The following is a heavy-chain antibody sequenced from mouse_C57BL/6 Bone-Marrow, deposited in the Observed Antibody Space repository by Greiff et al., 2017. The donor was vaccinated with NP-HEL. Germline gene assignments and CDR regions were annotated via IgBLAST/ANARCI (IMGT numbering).Heavy chain of an antibody. D-gene: IGHD3-2*02. CDR3: LDSSGYWFAY. CDR2: IYPGSGST. CDR1: GYTFPSYW. J-gene: IGHJ3*01. Sequence: QVQLQQPGAELVKPGASVKMSCKASGYTFPSYWITWVKQRPGQGLEWIGDIYPGSGSTNYNEKFKSKATLTVDTSSRTAYMQLSSLTSEDSAVYYCLDSSGYWFAYWGQGTLVTVSA. V-gene: IGHV1-55*01.